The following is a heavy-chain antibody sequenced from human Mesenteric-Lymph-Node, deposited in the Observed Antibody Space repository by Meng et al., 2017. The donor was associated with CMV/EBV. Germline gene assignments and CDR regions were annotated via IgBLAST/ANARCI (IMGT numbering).Heavy chain of an antibody. Sequence: GESLKISCAASGVPVSSNYMSWVRQAPGKGVEWVSGSNGSGGSTYYAGSVKGRFTISRDNSKNTLFLQMNSLRVEDTAVYYCAKVHYYDGSGYLDYWGQGSLVTVSS. V-gene: IGHV3-23*01. J-gene: IGHJ4*02. CDR1: GVPVSSNY. CDR2: SNGSGGST. CDR3: AKVHYYDGSGYLDY. D-gene: IGHD3-22*01.